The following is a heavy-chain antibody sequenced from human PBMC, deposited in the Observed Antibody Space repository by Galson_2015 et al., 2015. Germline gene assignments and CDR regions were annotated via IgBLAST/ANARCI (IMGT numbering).Heavy chain of an antibody. CDR1: GGSISSYY. D-gene: IGHD3-3*01. CDR3: ARENWTGRYEFAFDI. V-gene: IGHV4-59*01. CDR2: IYYSGST. Sequence: SETLSLTCTVSGGSISSYYWSWIRQPPGKGLEWIGYIYYSGSTNYNPSLKSRVTISVDTSKNQFSLKLSSVTAADTAVYYCARENWTGRYEFAFDIWGQGTMVTVSS. J-gene: IGHJ3*02.